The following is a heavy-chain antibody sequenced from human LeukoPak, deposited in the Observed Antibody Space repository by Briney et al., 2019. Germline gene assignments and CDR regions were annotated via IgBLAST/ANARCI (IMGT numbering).Heavy chain of an antibody. CDR1: GFTFNNYN. CDR2: ISSSSSYI. Sequence: GGSLRLSCAASGFTFNNYNMHWVRQAPGKGLEWVSSISSSSSYIYYADSVKGRFTISRDNAKNSLYLQMNSLRAEDTAVYYCARDAPYCSSTSCLQYYYGMDVWGQGTTVTVSS. D-gene: IGHD2-2*01. CDR3: ARDAPYCSSTSCLQYYYGMDV. V-gene: IGHV3-21*01. J-gene: IGHJ6*02.